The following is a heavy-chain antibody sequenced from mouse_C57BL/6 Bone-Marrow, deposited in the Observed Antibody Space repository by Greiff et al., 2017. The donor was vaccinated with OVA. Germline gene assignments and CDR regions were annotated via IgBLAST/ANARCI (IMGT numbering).Heavy chain of an antibody. Sequence: QVQLQQPGAELVRPGTSVKLSCKASGYTFTSYWMHWVKQRPGQGLEWIGVIDPSDSYTNYNQKFKGKATLTVDTSSSTAYMQLSSLRSEDYAVDYCERGQHRRAWFAYWGQGTLVTVSA. D-gene: IGHD3-2*02. V-gene: IGHV1-59*01. CDR1: GYTFTSYW. CDR2: IDPSDSYT. CDR3: ERGQHRRAWFAY. J-gene: IGHJ3*01.